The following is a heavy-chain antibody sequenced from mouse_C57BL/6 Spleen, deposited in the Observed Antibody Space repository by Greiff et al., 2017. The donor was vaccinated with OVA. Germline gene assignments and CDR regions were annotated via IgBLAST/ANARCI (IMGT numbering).Heavy chain of an antibody. CDR3: ARGRVTTVVGNWYFDV. J-gene: IGHJ1*03. CDR2: ISYSGST. CDR1: GYSITSGYD. Sequence: EVQLVESGPGMVKPSQSLSLTCTVTGYSITSGYDWHWIRHFPGNKLEWMGYISYSGSTNYNPSLKSRISITHDTSKNHFFLKLNSVTTEDTATYYCARGRVTTVVGNWYFDVWGTGTTVTVSS. V-gene: IGHV3-1*01. D-gene: IGHD1-1*01.